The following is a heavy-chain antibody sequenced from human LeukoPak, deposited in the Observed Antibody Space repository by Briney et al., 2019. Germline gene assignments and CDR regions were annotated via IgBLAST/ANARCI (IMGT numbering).Heavy chain of an antibody. CDR1: GFTFSSYW. Sequence: GGSLRLSCAASGFTFSSYWMSWVRQAPGKGLEWVANIKQDGSEKYYVDSVKGRFTIPRDNAKNSLYLQMNSLRAEDTAVYYCAKALGPAMVRGVMDYWGQGTLVTVSS. J-gene: IGHJ4*02. CDR3: AKALGPAMVRGVMDY. V-gene: IGHV3-7*01. D-gene: IGHD3-10*01. CDR2: IKQDGSEK.